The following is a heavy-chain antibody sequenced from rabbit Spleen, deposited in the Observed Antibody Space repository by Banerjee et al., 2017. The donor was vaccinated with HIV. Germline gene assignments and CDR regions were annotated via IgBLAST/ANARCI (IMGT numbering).Heavy chain of an antibody. CDR1: GFDFSNKAV. CDR2: INAVTGKA. D-gene: IGHD1-1*01. CDR3: ARDLVGVIGWNFYL. J-gene: IGHJ4*01. Sequence: QEQLGECGGGLAKPEGSLKLSCTASGFDFSNKAVMCWVRQAPGKGLEWIACINAVTGKAVYATWAKGRYTFSKTSSTTVTLQMTRLTAADTATYFCARDLVGVIGWNFYLWGPGTLVTVS. V-gene: IGHV1S45*01.